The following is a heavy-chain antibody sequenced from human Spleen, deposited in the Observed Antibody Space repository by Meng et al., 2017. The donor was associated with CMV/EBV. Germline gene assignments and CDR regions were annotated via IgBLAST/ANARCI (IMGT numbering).Heavy chain of an antibody. J-gene: IGHJ6*02. Sequence: SVKVSCKASGGTFSSYTFSWVRQAPGQGLEWMGGIIGVFDTGNYAQKFQGRVTITTDESTSTAYMELRSLRSDDTAVYYCVRVGYYDIFRTRYYYGMDVWGQGTTVTVSS. CDR1: GGTFSSYT. CDR2: IIGVFDTG. V-gene: IGHV1-69*05. D-gene: IGHD3-9*01. CDR3: VRVGYYDIFRTRYYYGMDV.